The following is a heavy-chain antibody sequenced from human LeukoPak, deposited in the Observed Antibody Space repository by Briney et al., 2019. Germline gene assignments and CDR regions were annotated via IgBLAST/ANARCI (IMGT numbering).Heavy chain of an antibody. CDR2: IWYDGSNK. D-gene: IGHD1-26*01. CDR3: AKDSSAYSGSYYDY. CDR1: GFTFSSHG. Sequence: GGSLRLSCAASGFTFSSHGMHWVRQSPGKGLEWVAVIWYDGSNKYYADSVKGRFTISRDNSKNTPYLQMNSLRAEDTAIYYCAKDSSAYSGSYYDYWGQGTLVTVSS. V-gene: IGHV3-33*06. J-gene: IGHJ4*02.